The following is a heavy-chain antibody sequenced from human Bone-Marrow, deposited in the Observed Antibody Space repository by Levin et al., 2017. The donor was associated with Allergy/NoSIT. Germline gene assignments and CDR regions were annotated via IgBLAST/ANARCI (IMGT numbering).Heavy chain of an antibody. Sequence: SCAVYGGSFSGYYWSWIRQPPGKGLEWIGEINHSGSTNYNPSLKSRVTISVDTSKNQFSLKLSSVTAADTAVYYCARGKGKFWGQGTLVTVSS. CDR1: GGSFSGYY. CDR3: ARGKGKF. CDR2: INHSGST. V-gene: IGHV4-34*01. J-gene: IGHJ4*02.